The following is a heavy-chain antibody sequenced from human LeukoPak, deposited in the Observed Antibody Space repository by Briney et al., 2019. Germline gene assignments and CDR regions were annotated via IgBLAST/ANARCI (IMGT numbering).Heavy chain of an antibody. V-gene: IGHV3-30*04. J-gene: IGHJ4*02. CDR2: ISNDGNNK. Sequence: GGSLRLSCAASGFSFSDYTMHWVRQAPGKGLEWVAFISNDGNNKYSADAVKGRFTISRDNSKNTLFLEMSNLRPEDTAVYYCARPGHGNYGPVGYWGQGTLVTVSS. CDR3: ARPGHGNYGPVGY. D-gene: IGHD3-22*01. CDR1: GFSFSDYT.